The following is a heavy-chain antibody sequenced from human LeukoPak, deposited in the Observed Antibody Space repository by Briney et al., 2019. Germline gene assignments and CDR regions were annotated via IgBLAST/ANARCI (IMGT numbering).Heavy chain of an antibody. CDR1: GFTFSSYG. CDR3: AKEYCSSTSCYVSD. D-gene: IGHD2-2*01. Sequence: GGSLRLSCAASGFTFSSYGMHWVRQAPGKGLEWVAFIRYDGSNKYYADSVKGRFTISRDNSKHTLYLQMNSLRAEDTAVYYCAKEYCSSTSCYVSDWGQGTLVTVSS. CDR2: IRYDGSNK. J-gene: IGHJ4*02. V-gene: IGHV3-30*02.